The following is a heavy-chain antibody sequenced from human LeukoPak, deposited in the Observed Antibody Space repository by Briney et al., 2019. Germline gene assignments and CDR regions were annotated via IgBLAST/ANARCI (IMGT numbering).Heavy chain of an antibody. CDR2: ISGSGVST. CDR1: GFTFSSYG. J-gene: IGHJ4*02. CDR3: AKSTYYYGKYYFDY. V-gene: IGHV3-23*01. D-gene: IGHD3-22*01. Sequence: PGGSLRLSCAASGFTFSSYGMSWVRQAPGKGLEWVSAISGSGVSTYYADSVKGRVTISRDKSKNTLYLQMNSLRAEDTAVYYCAKSTYYYGKYYFDYWGQGTLVTVSS.